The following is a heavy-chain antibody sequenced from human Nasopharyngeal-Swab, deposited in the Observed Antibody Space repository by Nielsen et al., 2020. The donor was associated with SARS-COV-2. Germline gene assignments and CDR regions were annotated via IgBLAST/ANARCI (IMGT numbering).Heavy chain of an antibody. Sequence: SETLSLTCAVYGGSFSGYYWSWIRQPPGKGLEWIGEINQSGSTNYNPSLKSRVTISVDTSKNQFSLNLISVTAADTAVYYCATTGYSSVYYVHWGQGVLVTVSS. CDR3: ATTGYSSVYYVH. V-gene: IGHV4-34*01. J-gene: IGHJ4*02. CDR2: INQSGST. CDR1: GGSFSGYY. D-gene: IGHD6-25*01.